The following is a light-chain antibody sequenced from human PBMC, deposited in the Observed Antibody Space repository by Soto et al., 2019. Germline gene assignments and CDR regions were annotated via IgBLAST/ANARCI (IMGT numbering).Light chain of an antibody. Sequence: IQLTQSPSSLSASVGDRVTITCRASQGISSALAWYQQKPGIAPKLLIYTASTLQSGVPSRFSGSGSGTDFTLTISSLQPEDFATYYRQQLHNYPLTFGGGTKVDI. J-gene: IGKJ4*01. V-gene: IGKV1-9*01. CDR3: QQLHNYPLT. CDR1: QGISSA. CDR2: TAS.